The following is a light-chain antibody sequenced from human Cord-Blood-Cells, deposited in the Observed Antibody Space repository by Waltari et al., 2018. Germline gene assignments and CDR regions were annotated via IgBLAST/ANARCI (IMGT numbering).Light chain of an antibody. CDR1: PSISSY. Sequence: DIQLPQSPSSLSASVGDRVTIPCRASPSISSYLNWYQQKPGKAPKLLIYAASILQRGVPSRFSGSGSGTDFTLTISSLQPEDFATYYCQQSYSTPPWTFGQGTKVEIK. V-gene: IGKV1-39*01. J-gene: IGKJ1*01. CDR3: QQSYSTPPWT. CDR2: AAS.